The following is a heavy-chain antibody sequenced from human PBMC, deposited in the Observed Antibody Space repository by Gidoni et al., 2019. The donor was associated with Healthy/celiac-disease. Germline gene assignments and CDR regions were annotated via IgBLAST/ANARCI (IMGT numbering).Heavy chain of an antibody. V-gene: IGHV4-39*01. J-gene: IGHJ4*02. CDR3: ARHLGALTFDADY. D-gene: IGHD7-27*01. CDR2: IYYSGST. CDR1: GGSISSSSYY. Sequence: QLQLQESGPGLVKPSETLSLTCTVSGGSISSSSYYWGWIRQPPGKGLEWIGSIYYSGSTYYNPSLKSRVTISVDTSKNQFTLKLSSVTAADTAVYYCARHLGALTFDADYWGQGTLVTVSS.